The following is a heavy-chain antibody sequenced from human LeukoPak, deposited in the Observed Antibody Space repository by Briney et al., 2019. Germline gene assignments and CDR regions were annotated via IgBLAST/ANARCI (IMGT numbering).Heavy chain of an antibody. Sequence: GGSLRPSCAASGFTFSRHWMSWVRQAPGKGLERVAHMNQDGSAIYSIDSVKGRFTISRDNDKNSLYLHMSGLTVADTAVYYCARTVPGHPDDYFDYWGQGTLVTASS. CDR1: GFTFSRHW. CDR3: ARTVPGHPDDYFDY. J-gene: IGHJ4*02. D-gene: IGHD6-19*01. CDR2: MNQDGSAI. V-gene: IGHV3-7*01.